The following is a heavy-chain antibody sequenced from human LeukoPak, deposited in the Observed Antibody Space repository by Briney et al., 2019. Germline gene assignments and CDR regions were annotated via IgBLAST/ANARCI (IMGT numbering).Heavy chain of an antibody. CDR2: INSDGRNT. Sequence: GGSLRLSCAASGFTFSSYWMHWVRQAPRKGLVWVSRINSDGRNTNYADSVKGRFTISRDNAKNTLFLQMNSLRAEDTAVYYCARPRSYEAFDIWGQGTMVTVSS. V-gene: IGHV3-74*01. CDR1: GFTFSSYW. D-gene: IGHD6-6*01. CDR3: ARPRSYEAFDI. J-gene: IGHJ3*02.